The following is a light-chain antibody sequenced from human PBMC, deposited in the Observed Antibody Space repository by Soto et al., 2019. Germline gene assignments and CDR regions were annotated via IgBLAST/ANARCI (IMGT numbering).Light chain of an antibody. J-gene: IGKJ4*01. CDR3: QQYEKVGLT. CDR2: DGS. CDR1: QDISNY. V-gene: IGKV1-33*01. Sequence: DIQMTQSPSSLSASVGDRVTITCQASQDISNYLNWYQQTPGEAPKLLISDGSNLETGVPSRFSGSGSGTHFTFTISSLQPADFATYHCQQYEKVGLTFGGGTKVEIK.